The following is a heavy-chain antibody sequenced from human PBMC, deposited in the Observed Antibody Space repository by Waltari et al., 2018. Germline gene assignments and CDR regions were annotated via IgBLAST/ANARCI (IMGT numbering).Heavy chain of an antibody. V-gene: IGHV4-39*07. J-gene: IGHJ4*02. D-gene: IGHD6-13*01. CDR2: IYYSGST. Sequence: QLQLQESGPGLVKPSETLSLTCTVSGGSISSSSYYWGWIRQPPGKGLEWIGSIYYSGSTYYNPSLKSRVTISVDTSTDTAYMELSSLRSEDTAVYYCAYSSSSKGFDYWGQGTLVTVSS. CDR1: GGSISSSSYY. CDR3: AYSSSSKGFDY.